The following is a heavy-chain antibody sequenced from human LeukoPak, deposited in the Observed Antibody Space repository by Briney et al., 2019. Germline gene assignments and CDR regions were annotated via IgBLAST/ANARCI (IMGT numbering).Heavy chain of an antibody. CDR3: ATDGRVFEYYYDSSGYFTFFDY. CDR2: IIPVYGTG. V-gene: IGHV1-69*13. Sequence: SVKVSCKASGGTFASYAISWIRQAPGQGLEWMGGIIPVYGTGTYAQNFQGRVTITADESTAYMELSSLRSEDTAVYYCATDGRVFEYYYDSSGYFTFFDYWGQGTLVTVSS. D-gene: IGHD3-22*01. CDR1: GGTFASYA. J-gene: IGHJ4*02.